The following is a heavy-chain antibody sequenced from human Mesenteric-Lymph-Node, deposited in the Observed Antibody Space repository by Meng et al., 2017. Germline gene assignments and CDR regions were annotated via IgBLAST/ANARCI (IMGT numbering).Heavy chain of an antibody. D-gene: IGHD3-16*02. V-gene: IGHV1-69*08. J-gene: IGHJ5*02. Sequence: SVKVSCKASGCTFSSYTISWVRQAPGQGLEWMGRIIPILGTANYAQKFQGRVTITADKSRSTAYMELRSLRSEDTAVYYCANSIVISFGGVIASGLGWFDPWGQGTLVTVSS. CDR2: IIPILGTA. CDR1: GCTFSSYT. CDR3: ANSIVISFGGVIASGLGWFDP.